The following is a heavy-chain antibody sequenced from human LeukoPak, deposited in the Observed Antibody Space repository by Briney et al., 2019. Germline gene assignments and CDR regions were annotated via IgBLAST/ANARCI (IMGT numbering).Heavy chain of an antibody. Sequence: SETLSLTCTVSGGSISSSSYYWGWIRQPPGKGLEWIGSIYYSGSTYYNPSLKSRVTISIDTSKNQFSLKLSSVTAADTAVYYCAREHSGSYQYTSPFDYWGQGTLVTVSS. CDR3: AREHSGSYQYTSPFDY. CDR1: GGSISSSSYY. D-gene: IGHD1-26*01. V-gene: IGHV4-39*07. J-gene: IGHJ4*02. CDR2: IYYSGST.